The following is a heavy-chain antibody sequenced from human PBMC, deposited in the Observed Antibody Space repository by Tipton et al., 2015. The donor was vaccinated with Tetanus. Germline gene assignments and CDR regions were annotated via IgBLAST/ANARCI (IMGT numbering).Heavy chain of an antibody. CDR3: ARLGSFGSFYSGMDV. V-gene: IGHV5-51*03. CDR2: IYPADSDT. Sequence: QLVQSGAEVKKPGESLKISCEGSGYSFTSYWIGWVRQMPGKGLEWMGIIYPADSDTRYGPSFQGQVTISVDKSIRTAYLQWSSLKASDTAMYYCARLGSFGSFYSGMDVWGQGTTVTVSS. D-gene: IGHD3-10*01. J-gene: IGHJ6*02. CDR1: GYSFTSYW.